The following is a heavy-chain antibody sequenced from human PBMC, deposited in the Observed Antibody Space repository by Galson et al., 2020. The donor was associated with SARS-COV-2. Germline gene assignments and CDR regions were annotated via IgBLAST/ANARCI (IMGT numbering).Heavy chain of an antibody. CDR3: VGDAFDI. V-gene: IGHV3-64D*06. Sequence: GGSLRLSCSASGFTFSGYGMHWVRQAPGKGLEYVSAISNNGGTTYYADSVKGRFTISRDNSKNTLYLQMSSLRSDDTAVYYCVGDAFDIWGQGTMVTVS. CDR1: GFTFSGYG. CDR2: ISNNGGTT. J-gene: IGHJ3*02.